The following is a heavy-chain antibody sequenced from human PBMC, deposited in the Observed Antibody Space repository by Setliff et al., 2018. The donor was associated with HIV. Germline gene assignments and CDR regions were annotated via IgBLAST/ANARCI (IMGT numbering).Heavy chain of an antibody. V-gene: IGHV4-59*01. CDR1: GGSIDGYY. D-gene: IGHD3-10*01. CDR2: ISDSGST. J-gene: IGHJ4*02. CDR3: ARAPPPENYSGGFYYFDF. Sequence: SETLSLTCTVSGGSIDGYYWAWIRQTPGKGLQWIGYISDSGSTVNNPSLKSRVAISIATPTNQFFLQLTSVTAADTATYYCARAPPPENYSGGFYYFDFWGQGALVTV.